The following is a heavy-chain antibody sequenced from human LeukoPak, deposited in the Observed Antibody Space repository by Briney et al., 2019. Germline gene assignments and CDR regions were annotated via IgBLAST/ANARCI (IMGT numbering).Heavy chain of an antibody. Sequence: ASVKVSCKASGYTFSRYGISWVRQAHRQGLEWMGWISPYNGYVNYAHQLQDRVTMTTDTSTGTAYMEVRSLRSDDTAVYYCARGWFDTTAYHHPFDYWGQGTLVTVSS. CDR3: ARGWFDTTAYHHPFDY. D-gene: IGHD3-9*01. CDR2: ISPYNGYV. V-gene: IGHV1-18*01. CDR1: GYTFSRYG. J-gene: IGHJ4*02.